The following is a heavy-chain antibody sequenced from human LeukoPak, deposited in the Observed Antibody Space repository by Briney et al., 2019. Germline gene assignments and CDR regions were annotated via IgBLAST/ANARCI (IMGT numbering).Heavy chain of an antibody. J-gene: IGHJ4*02. CDR2: MSPNSGNT. CDR1: GYTSTSYD. CDR3: AVPLGDNPLLFDY. D-gene: IGHD4-17*01. Sequence: GSVKVSCKASGYTSTSYDINWVRQAPGQGLEWMGWMSPNSGNTGSAQKFQGRVTMTRNNSISTAYMELSSLRSEGTAVYYCAVPLGDNPLLFDYWGQGTLVTVSS. V-gene: IGHV1-8*01.